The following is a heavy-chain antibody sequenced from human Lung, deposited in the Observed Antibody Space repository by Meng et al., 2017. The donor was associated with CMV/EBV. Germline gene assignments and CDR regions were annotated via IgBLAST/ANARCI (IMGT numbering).Heavy chain of an antibody. CDR1: VGNFRYDA. Sequence: SVXVSRXCCVGNFRYDAFRWVRQAPGQGLEWVGGVISLFGTPNYAQKFQGRVTITTDESTSTVYMEMSSLRSDDTAVFFCAIPRVGYCSSSSCPPAYWGQGTLVXVSS. CDR2: VISLFGTP. D-gene: IGHD2-2*01. V-gene: IGHV1-69*05. CDR3: AIPRVGYCSSSSCPPAY. J-gene: IGHJ4*02.